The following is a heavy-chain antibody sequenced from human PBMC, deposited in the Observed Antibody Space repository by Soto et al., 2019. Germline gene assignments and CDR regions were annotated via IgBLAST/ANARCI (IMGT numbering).Heavy chain of an antibody. V-gene: IGHV3-30-3*01. CDR2: ISYSGSNT. CDR1: GFTFRSYA. CDR3: ARAPGGSTETFDS. J-gene: IGHJ4*02. D-gene: IGHD3-10*01. Sequence: GGSLRLSCTASGFTFRSYAMHWVRQAPGKGLEWVAVISYSGSNTYYADSVKGRFSISRDISNNTLYLQMNSLRSEDTAVYYCARAPGGSTETFDSWRQGTLVTVSS.